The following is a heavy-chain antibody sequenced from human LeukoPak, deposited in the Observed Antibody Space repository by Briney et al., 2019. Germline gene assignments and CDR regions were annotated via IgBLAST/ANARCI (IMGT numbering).Heavy chain of an antibody. CDR1: GLTFSSHW. CDR2: IYGGGNT. Sequence: GGSLRLSCAASGLTFSSHWMHWVRQAPGKGLEWVSLIYGGGNTYYADSVKGRFTISRDNSKNTLYPQMNSLRAEDTAVYYCARRGDGGRSFDYWGQGTLVTVSS. CDR3: ARRGDGGRSFDY. D-gene: IGHD4-23*01. J-gene: IGHJ4*02. V-gene: IGHV3-53*01.